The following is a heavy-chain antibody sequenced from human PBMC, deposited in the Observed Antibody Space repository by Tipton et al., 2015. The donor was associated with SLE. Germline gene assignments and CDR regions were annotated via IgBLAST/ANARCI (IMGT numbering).Heavy chain of an antibody. CDR3: AREEDITSAGAFDY. D-gene: IGHD2-15*01. J-gene: IGHJ4*02. Sequence: SLRLSCAASGFNFRDYEMNWVRQAPGKGLEWVSGISWNSGSIGYADSVKGRFTISRDDSKNTLYLQMNSLRAEDTAVYYCAREEDITSAGAFDYWGQGALITVSS. CDR1: GFNFRDYE. CDR2: ISWNSGSI. V-gene: IGHV3-9*01.